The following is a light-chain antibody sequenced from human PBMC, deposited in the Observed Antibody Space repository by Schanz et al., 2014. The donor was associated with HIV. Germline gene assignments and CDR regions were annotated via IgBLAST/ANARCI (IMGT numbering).Light chain of an antibody. Sequence: QSALTQPPSASGSPGHSVTISCTGTTSDIGAYNYVSWYQLHPGRAPKLIIFEVNRRPSGVSNRFSGSKSGNTASLTISGLQAEDEADYYCCSYTTTSTYVFGAGTKLTVL. J-gene: IGLJ1*01. CDR1: TSDIGAYNY. V-gene: IGLV2-14*01. CDR3: CSYTTTSTYV. CDR2: EVN.